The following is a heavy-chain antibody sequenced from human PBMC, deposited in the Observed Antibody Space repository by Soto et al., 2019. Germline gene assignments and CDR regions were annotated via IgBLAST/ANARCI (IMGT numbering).Heavy chain of an antibody. CDR2: ISSSSIYI. CDR1: GFTFSSYS. D-gene: IGHD6-6*01. V-gene: IGHV3-21*01. CDR3: ASAGASIAAGVAY. J-gene: IGHJ4*02. Sequence: EVQLVESGGGVVKPGGSLRLSCAASGFTFSSYSMNWVRQASGKGLEWVSSISSSSIYIYYAASVKGRFTISRDNAKNSLYLQMNSLRAEDTAVYYCASAGASIAAGVAYWGQGTLVTVSS.